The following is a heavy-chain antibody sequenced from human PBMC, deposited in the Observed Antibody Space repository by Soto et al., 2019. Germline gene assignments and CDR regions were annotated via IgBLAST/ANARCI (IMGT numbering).Heavy chain of an antibody. CDR2: ISYDGSNK. D-gene: IGHD6-13*01. Sequence: GGSLRLSXAASGFTFSSYGMHWVRQAPGKGLEWVAVISYDGSNKYYADSVKGRFTISRDNSKNTLYLQMNSLRAEDTAVYYCAKGGAAPVYWGQGTLVTVSS. CDR3: AKGGAAPVY. J-gene: IGHJ4*02. CDR1: GFTFSSYG. V-gene: IGHV3-30*18.